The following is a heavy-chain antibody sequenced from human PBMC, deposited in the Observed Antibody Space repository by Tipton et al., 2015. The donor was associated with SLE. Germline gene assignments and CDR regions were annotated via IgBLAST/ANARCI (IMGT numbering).Heavy chain of an antibody. CDR3: ARSPSILPAASDVFDI. Sequence: TLSLTCTVSGVSISSGGHYWSWLRQLPGKGLEWIGRVYATGSTTYNPSLESRLTISVDTSNNQFSLRLNSATAADTAVYFCARSPSILPAASDVFDIWGQGTVVTVSS. D-gene: IGHD2-15*01. CDR1: GVSISSGGHY. CDR2: VYATGST. J-gene: IGHJ3*02. V-gene: IGHV4-61*02.